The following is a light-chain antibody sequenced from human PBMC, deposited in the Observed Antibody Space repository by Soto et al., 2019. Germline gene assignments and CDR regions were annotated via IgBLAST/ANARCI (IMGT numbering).Light chain of an antibody. Sequence: DIQMTQSPSTLSASVGDRVTITCRASQSVSSWLAWYQQKPGKAPKLLMYKASSLESGVPSRFSGSGSGTELTLTISSLQPDDFATYYCQQYNSYSRTFGQGTKLEIK. CDR2: KAS. V-gene: IGKV1-5*03. J-gene: IGKJ2*01. CDR3: QQYNSYSRT. CDR1: QSVSSW.